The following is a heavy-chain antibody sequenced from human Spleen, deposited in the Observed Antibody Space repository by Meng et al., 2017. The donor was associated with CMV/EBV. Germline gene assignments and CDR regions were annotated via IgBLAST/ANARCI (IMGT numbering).Heavy chain of an antibody. Sequence: ASVKVSCKASGYTFTGYYMHWVRQAPGQGLEWMGRIIPMANVANYAQKFQDRVTIIADKSTSTVYMQLSSLRPDDTAVYFCARMGINWFDPWGQGTLVTVSS. J-gene: IGHJ5*02. D-gene: IGHD1-26*01. CDR2: IIPMANVA. CDR1: GYTFTGYY. CDR3: ARMGINWFDP. V-gene: IGHV1-46*01.